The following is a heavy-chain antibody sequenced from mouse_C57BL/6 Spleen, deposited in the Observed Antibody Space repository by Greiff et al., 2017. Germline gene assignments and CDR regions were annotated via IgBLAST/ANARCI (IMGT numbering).Heavy chain of an antibody. Sequence: QVQLKQPGTELVKPGASVKLSCKASGYTFTSYWMHWVKQRPGQGLEWIGNINPSNGGTNYNEKFKSKATLTVDKSSSTAYMQLSSLTSEDSAVYYCARSLITTAQAWFAYWGQGTLVTVSA. J-gene: IGHJ3*01. CDR3: ARSLITTAQAWFAY. V-gene: IGHV1-53*01. D-gene: IGHD1-1*01. CDR2: INPSNGGT. CDR1: GYTFTSYW.